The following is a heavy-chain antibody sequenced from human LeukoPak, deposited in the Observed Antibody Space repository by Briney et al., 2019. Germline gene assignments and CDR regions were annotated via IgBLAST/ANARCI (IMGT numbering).Heavy chain of an antibody. CDR3: AKDRITMRGVIDY. CDR1: GFTFSDYY. J-gene: IGHJ4*02. V-gene: IGHV3-11*01. Sequence: GGSLRLSCAASGFTFSDYYMSWIRQAPGKGLEWVSYISSSGSTIYYADSVKGRFTISRDNSKNTLYLQMNSLRAEDTAVYYCAKDRITMRGVIDYWGQGTLVTVSS. CDR2: ISSSGSTI. D-gene: IGHD3-22*01.